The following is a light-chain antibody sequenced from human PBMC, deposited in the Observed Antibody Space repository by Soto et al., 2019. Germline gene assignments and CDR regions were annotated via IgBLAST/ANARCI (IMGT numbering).Light chain of an antibody. CDR1: PGLNNW. J-gene: IGKJ4*01. CDR2: AAS. Sequence: DIQMTQSPSSVSASVGDRVTITCRASPGLNNWLAWFQQKPGQAPKFLIYAASTLQSGVPSRFSGNASGTDFTLTISSLQPEDFATYYCQQANSFPLTFGGGTTVGIK. CDR3: QQANSFPLT. V-gene: IGKV1-12*01.